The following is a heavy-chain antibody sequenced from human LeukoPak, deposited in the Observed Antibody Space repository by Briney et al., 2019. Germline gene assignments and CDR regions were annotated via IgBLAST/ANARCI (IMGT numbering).Heavy chain of an antibody. CDR3: ARDSSGPAF. CDR2: IWYDGSNK. J-gene: IGHJ4*02. Sequence: GGSLRLSCAASGFTFSDYAMHWVRQAPGKGLEWVAVIWYDGSNKYYGDSVKGRFTISRDYSKNTLYLQMNSLRADDTAVYYCARDSSGPAFWGQGTPVTVSS. D-gene: IGHD6-19*01. CDR1: GFTFSDYA. V-gene: IGHV3-33*01.